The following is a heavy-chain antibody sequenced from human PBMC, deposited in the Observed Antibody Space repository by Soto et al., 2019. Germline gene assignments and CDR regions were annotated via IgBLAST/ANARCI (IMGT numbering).Heavy chain of an antibody. D-gene: IGHD3-10*01. V-gene: IGHV4-61*08. CDR3: ARAGSYRYFDY. J-gene: IGHJ4*02. CDR1: GGSVSSGGYY. CDR2: IYYSGST. Sequence: QVQLQESGPGLVKPSETLSLTCSVSGGSVSSGGYYWSWIRQPPGKGLEWIGCIYYSGSTDYNPSLKSRVTTSLDKSKNQFSLKLNSVTAADTAVYFCARAGSYRYFDYWGQGTLVTVSS.